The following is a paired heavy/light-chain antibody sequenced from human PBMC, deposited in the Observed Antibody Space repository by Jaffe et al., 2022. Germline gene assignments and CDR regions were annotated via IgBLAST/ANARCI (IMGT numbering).Light chain of an antibody. CDR1: QSLSSN. J-gene: IGKJ5*01. CDR2: GAS. CDR3: QQYNNWPPIT. Sequence: ELVMTQSPATLSVSPGERATLSCRASQSLSSNLAWYQQKPGQAPRLLIYGASTRATGIPARFSGSGSGTEFTLTISSLQSEDSAIYYCQQYNNWPPITFGQGTRLEIK. V-gene: IGKV3-15*01.
Heavy chain of an antibody. CDR3: ATGPKYSVTLNFEY. J-gene: IGHJ4*02. V-gene: IGHV1-69-2*01. CDR2: VDPQDGEP. CDR1: GYTFTDYY. Sequence: EVQLVQSGAELKKPGATVKISCKVSGYTFTDYYIQWVQQAPGKGLKWMGLVDPQDGEPVYAEKFQGRVTMTADTSTDTAYMVLSSLTSEDMAVYYCATGPKYSVTLNFEYWGQGTLVTVSS. D-gene: IGHD2-21*02.